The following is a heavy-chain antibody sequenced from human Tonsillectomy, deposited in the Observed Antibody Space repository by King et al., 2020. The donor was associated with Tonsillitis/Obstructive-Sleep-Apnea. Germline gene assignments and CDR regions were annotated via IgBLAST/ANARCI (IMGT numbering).Heavy chain of an antibody. J-gene: IGHJ5*02. V-gene: IGHV3-48*02. Sequence: VQLVESGGDLGQPGGSLRLSCAASGFTFSSYSMNWVRQAPGKGLEWVSYISSSSRTIYYADSVKGRFTISRDNAKNSLYLQMNSLRDEDTAVYYCARGPLYCSSTSCYLNWFDPWGQGTLVTVSS. D-gene: IGHD2-2*01. CDR1: GFTFSSYS. CDR3: ARGPLYCSSTSCYLNWFDP. CDR2: ISSSSRTI.